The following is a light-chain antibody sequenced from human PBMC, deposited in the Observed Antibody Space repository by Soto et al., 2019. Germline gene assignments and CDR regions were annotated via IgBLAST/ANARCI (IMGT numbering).Light chain of an antibody. CDR1: QSISSW. Sequence: DIQMTQSPSTLSASVGDRVTITCRASQSISSWLAWYQQKPGKAPKLLIYKVSSLDCGVPSRFSGSGSGTEFTPTISSLQPDDFATYYCPQSFTFGPGTKVDIK. CDR3: PQSFT. V-gene: IGKV1-5*03. J-gene: IGKJ3*01. CDR2: KVS.